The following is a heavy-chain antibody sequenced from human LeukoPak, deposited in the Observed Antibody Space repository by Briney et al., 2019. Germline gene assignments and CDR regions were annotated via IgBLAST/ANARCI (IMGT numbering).Heavy chain of an antibody. CDR2: ISASGDVT. CDR3: AKSLLTTASGTGRAFDI. Sequence: GGSLRLSCEASRFSFSAYPMGWVRLAPGKGLEWVSGISASGDVTFHADPVKGRFTISRDNSKNTLYLQMNSLRAEDTAEYYCAKSLLTTASGTGRAFDIWGQGTMVTVSA. J-gene: IGHJ3*02. CDR1: RFSFSAYP. D-gene: IGHD1-26*01. V-gene: IGHV3-23*01.